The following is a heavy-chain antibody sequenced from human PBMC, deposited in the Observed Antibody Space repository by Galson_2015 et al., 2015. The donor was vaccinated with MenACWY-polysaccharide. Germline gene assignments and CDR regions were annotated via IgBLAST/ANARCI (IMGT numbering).Heavy chain of an antibody. V-gene: IGHV4-61*02. D-gene: IGHD2-21*02. CDR1: GGSISSGSYY. Sequence: LSLTCTVSGGSISSGSYYWSWIRQPAGKGLEWIGRIYTSGSTSYNPSLKSRVTISVDTSKNQFSLKLSSVTAADTAVYYCAREAYCGGDCYSGVDGMDVWGQGTTVTVSS. CDR3: AREAYCGGDCYSGVDGMDV. CDR2: IYTSGST. J-gene: IGHJ6*02.